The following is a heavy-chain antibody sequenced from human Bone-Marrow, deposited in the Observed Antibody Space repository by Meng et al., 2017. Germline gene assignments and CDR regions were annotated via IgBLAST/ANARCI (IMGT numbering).Heavy chain of an antibody. CDR2: INPSFGST. J-gene: IGHJ6*02. Sequence: ASVKVSCKASGYTFTSYYMHWVRQAPGQGLEWMGIINPSFGSTSYAQKFQGRVTMTRDTSTSTVYMEVSSLRSADTAVYYCARDRGGVYDLHYYYGMDVWGQGTTVTVSS. D-gene: IGHD3-3*01. CDR1: GYTFTSYY. V-gene: IGHV1-46*01. CDR3: ARDRGGVYDLHYYYGMDV.